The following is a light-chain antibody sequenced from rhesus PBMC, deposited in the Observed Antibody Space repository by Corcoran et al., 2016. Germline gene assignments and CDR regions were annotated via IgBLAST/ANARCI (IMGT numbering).Light chain of an antibody. CDR2: AAS. CDR3: PQYDDLPWT. V-gene: IGKV1-19*01. J-gene: IGKJ1*01. CDR1: QGISRW. Sequence: DIQMTQSPSSLSASVGDKVTITCHASQGISRWLAWYQQKPGKAPKPLIYAASSLQSGDPSRVSGSESGTNYTLPISSLQPEDFATYYCPQYDDLPWTFGQGTKVEIK.